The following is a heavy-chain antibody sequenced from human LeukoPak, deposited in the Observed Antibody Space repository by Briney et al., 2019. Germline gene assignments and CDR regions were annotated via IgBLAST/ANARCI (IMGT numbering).Heavy chain of an antibody. Sequence: ASVKVSCKASGYTFTGYYMHWVRLPPGQGLEWMGWINPNSGGTNYAQKFQGRVTMTRDTSISTAYIELSRLRSDDTAVYYCARVLGYCSSTSCFRGDYYYYYYMDVWGKGTTVTVSS. J-gene: IGHJ6*03. V-gene: IGHV1-2*02. CDR3: ARVLGYCSSTSCFRGDYYYYYYMDV. CDR1: GYTFTGYY. D-gene: IGHD2-2*01. CDR2: INPNSGGT.